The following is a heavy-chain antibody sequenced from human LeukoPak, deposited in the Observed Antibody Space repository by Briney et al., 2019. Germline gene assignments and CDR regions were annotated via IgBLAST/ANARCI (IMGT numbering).Heavy chain of an antibody. J-gene: IGHJ4*02. Sequence: GGSLRLSCTVSGFTVSSNSMSWVRQAPGKGLEWVSFIYGDNTHYSDSVKGRFTISRDNSKNTLYLQMNSLRAEDTAVYYCARDRVDTAMAPADYWGQGTLVTVSS. CDR1: GFTVSSNS. CDR3: ARDRVDTAMAPADY. CDR2: IYGDNT. V-gene: IGHV3-53*01. D-gene: IGHD5-18*01.